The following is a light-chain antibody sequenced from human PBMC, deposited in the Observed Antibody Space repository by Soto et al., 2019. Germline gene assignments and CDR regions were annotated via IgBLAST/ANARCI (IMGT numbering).Light chain of an antibody. J-gene: IGKJ1*01. Sequence: EIVMTQSPSTLSMSXGERATLSCRASQSVSSNLAWYQQKPGQAPRLLIYGASSRATGIPDRFSGSGSGTDFTLTISSLQPDDFATYYCQQYNTYSTFGQGTKVDI. V-gene: IGKV3D-15*01. CDR2: GAS. CDR1: QSVSSN. CDR3: QQYNTYST.